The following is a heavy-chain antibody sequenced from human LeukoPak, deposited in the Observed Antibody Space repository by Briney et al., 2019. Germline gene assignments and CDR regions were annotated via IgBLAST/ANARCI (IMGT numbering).Heavy chain of an antibody. CDR1: GFTFSSYW. D-gene: IGHD3-10*01. CDR3: AKRYSDGGFDP. CDR2: ISGETNNT. J-gene: IGHJ5*02. V-gene: IGHV3-23*01. Sequence: GGSLRLSCTVSGFTFSSYWMTWVRQGPGKGLEWVSSISGETNNTYYSDSVKGRFTVSRDNSKNTVFLQMNDLTIEDTAIYYCAKRYSDGGFDPWGQGTLVTVSS.